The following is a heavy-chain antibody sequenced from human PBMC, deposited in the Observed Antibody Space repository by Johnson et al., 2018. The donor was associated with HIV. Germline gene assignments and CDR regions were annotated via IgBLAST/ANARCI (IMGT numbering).Heavy chain of an antibody. V-gene: IGHV3-21*03. CDR2: ISGSGGTI. CDR1: HFTFSAYG. Sequence: VQLVESGGGVVQPGRSLRLSCAPSHFTFSAYGMHWVRQAPGKGLEWVSAISGSGGTISYADSVKGRFTISRDNAKNTFHLQMNSLKTEDTAVYYCTTVSGYYDSSGYYYPDAFDIWGQGTMVTVSS. J-gene: IGHJ3*02. CDR3: TTVSGYYDSSGYYYPDAFDI. D-gene: IGHD3-22*01.